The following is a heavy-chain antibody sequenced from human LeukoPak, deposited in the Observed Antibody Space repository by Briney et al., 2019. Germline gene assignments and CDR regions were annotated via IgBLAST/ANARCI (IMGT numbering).Heavy chain of an antibody. CDR3: STLWYGA. J-gene: IGHJ5*02. D-gene: IGHD3-10*01. V-gene: IGHV3-15*01. Sequence: KPGGSLRLSCAASGFTFTNAWMYWVRQAPGKGLEWVGRIKSKTDGGTSDYAAPVTGRFTISRDDSKSTLYLEMNSLKTEDTGVYYRSTLWYGALGQGTLVTVSS. CDR1: GFTFTNAW. CDR2: IKSKTDGGTS.